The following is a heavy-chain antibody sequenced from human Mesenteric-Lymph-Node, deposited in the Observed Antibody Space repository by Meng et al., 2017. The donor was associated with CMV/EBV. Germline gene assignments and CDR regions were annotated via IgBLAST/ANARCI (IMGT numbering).Heavy chain of an antibody. CDR3: ARGHFLEWLFSPTYDY. J-gene: IGHJ4*02. D-gene: IGHD3-3*01. V-gene: IGHV4-34*01. CDR1: GFTFSFFS. Sequence: GSLRLSCTASGFTFSFFSMNWVRQSPGKGLEWIGEINHSGSTNYNPSLKSRVTISVDTSKNQFSLKLSSVTAADTAVYYCARGHFLEWLFSPTYDYWGQGTLVTVSS. CDR2: INHSGST.